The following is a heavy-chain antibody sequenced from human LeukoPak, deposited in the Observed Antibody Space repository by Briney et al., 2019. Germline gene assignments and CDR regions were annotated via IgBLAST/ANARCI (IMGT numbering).Heavy chain of an antibody. CDR3: ARPYGSGSSRSSHWFDP. J-gene: IGHJ5*02. CDR2: ISGSGGST. Sequence: GGSLRLSCAASGFTFSSYGMIWVRQAPGKGLEWVSAISGSGGSTYYEDSVKGRFTISRDNSKNTPYLQMNSLRAEDTAVYYCARPYGSGSSRSSHWFDPWGQGTLVTVSS. D-gene: IGHD3-10*01. CDR1: GFTFSSYG. V-gene: IGHV3-23*01.